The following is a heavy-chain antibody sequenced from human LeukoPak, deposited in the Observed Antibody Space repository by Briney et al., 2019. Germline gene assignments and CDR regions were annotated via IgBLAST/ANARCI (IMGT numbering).Heavy chain of an antibody. Sequence: SETLSLTCTVSGGSISSYYWSWIRQPPGKGLEWIGYIYYSGSTNYNPSLKSRVTISVDTSKNQFSLKLSSVTAADTAVYYCARRYCSTCPTGHAFDLWGQGTVVTVSS. CDR2: IYYSGST. D-gene: IGHD2-2*01. J-gene: IGHJ3*01. V-gene: IGHV4-59*01. CDR3: ARRYCSTCPTGHAFDL. CDR1: GGSISSYY.